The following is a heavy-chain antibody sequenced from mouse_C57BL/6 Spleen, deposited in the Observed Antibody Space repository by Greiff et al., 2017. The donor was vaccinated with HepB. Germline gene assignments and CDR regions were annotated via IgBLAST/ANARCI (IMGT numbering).Heavy chain of an antibody. CDR1: GFNIKDYY. J-gene: IGHJ3*01. D-gene: IGHD2-2*01. CDR2: IDPEDGDT. Sequence: VQLQQSGAELVRPGASVKLSCTASGFNIKDYYMHWVKQRPEQGLEWIGRIDPEDGDTEYAPKFQGKATMTADTSSNTAYLQLSSLTSEDTAVYYCTRAMVTTGGTWFAYWGQGTLVTVSA. V-gene: IGHV14-1*01. CDR3: TRAMVTTGGTWFAY.